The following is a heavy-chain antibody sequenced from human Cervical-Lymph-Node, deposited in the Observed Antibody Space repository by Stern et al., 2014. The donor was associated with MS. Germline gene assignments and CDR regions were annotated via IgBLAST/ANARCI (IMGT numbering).Heavy chain of an antibody. D-gene: IGHD6-13*01. V-gene: IGHV3-21*01. CDR3: ARIVTDGIY. CDR1: GFTFSNYA. J-gene: IGHJ4*02. Sequence: LQLQESGGGLVKPGGSLRLSCAASGFTFSNYAMNWVRQAPGKGLEWVSSISRSSTYISYADSVKGRFTISRDNADNSLYLQMNSLRAEDTAVYYCARIVTDGIYWGQGTLVTVAS. CDR2: ISRSSTYI.